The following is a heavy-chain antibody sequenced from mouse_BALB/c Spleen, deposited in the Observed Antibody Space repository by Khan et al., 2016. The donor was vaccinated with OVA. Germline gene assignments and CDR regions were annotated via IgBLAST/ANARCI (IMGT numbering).Heavy chain of an antibody. D-gene: IGHD3-3*01. V-gene: IGHV3-2*02. CDR3: ERGRAY. J-gene: IGHJ3*01. CDR2: IHYSGST. Sequence: EVQLQESGPGLVKPSQSLSLTCTVTGYSITSDYAWNWIRQFPGNKLEWMGYIHYSGSTSYIPSFKSRISLTLDTSKNQFFLHLNSVTSEATATYYCERGRAYWGQGTLVTVSA. CDR1: GYSITSDYA.